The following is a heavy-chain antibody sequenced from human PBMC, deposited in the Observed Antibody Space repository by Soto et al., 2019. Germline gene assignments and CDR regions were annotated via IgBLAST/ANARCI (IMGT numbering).Heavy chain of an antibody. J-gene: IGHJ6*02. Sequence: GGSLRLSCAASGFTFSSYWMHWVRQAPGKGLVWVSRINSDGSSTSYADSVKGRFTISRDNAKNTLYLQMNSLRAEDTAVYYCARGGVLRFLEWLSNTNYYYYGMDVWGQGTTVTVSS. V-gene: IGHV3-74*01. D-gene: IGHD3-3*01. CDR3: ARGGVLRFLEWLSNTNYYYYGMDV. CDR1: GFTFSSYW. CDR2: INSDGSST.